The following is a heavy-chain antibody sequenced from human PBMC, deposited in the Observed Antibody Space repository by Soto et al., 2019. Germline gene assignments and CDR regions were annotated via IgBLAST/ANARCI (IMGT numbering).Heavy chain of an antibody. J-gene: IGHJ4*02. CDR2: ISVSGDTT. CDR3: AKDGSGFRYFDDFDY. CDR1: GFTFSASA. V-gene: IGHV3-23*01. D-gene: IGHD3-9*01. Sequence: GGSLRLSCAASGFTFSASAMGWVRQAPGKGLEWVSTISVSGDTTYYADSVRGRFTISRDSSKNTLYLQMNSLRAEDTAIYYCAKDGSGFRYFDDFDYWGQGTLVTVSS.